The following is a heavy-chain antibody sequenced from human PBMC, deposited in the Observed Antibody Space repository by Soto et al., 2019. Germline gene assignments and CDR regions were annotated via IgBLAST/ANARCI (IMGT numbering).Heavy chain of an antibody. J-gene: IGHJ5*02. V-gene: IGHV4-39*01. Sequence: SETLSLTCTVSGGSISSSSYYWGWIRQPPGKGLEWIGSIYYSGSTYYNPSLKSRVTISVDTSKNQFSLKLSCVTAADTAVYYCARLPRWEYGKQNWFDPWGQGTLVTVSS. CDR3: ARLPRWEYGKQNWFDP. CDR2: IYYSGST. CDR1: GGSISSSSYY. D-gene: IGHD1-26*01.